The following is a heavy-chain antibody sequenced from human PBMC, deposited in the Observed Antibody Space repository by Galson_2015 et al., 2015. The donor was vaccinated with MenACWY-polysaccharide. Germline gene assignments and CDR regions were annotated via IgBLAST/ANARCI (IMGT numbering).Heavy chain of an antibody. V-gene: IGHV3-48*02. J-gene: IGHJ6*02. Sequence: SLRLSCAASGFTFSDYHMVWVRQAPGKGLEWVSDINSRSTTVHYVDSVKGRFTMSRDNVKNTLFLQMKSLRDEDSAVYFCAEFRGPGAMDVWGPGTTVTVSS. CDR3: AEFRGPGAMDV. D-gene: IGHD3-10*01. CDR1: GFTFSDYH. CDR2: INSRSTTV.